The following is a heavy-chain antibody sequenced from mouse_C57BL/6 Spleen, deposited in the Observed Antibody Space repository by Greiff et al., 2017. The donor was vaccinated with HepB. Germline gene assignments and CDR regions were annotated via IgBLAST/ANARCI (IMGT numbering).Heavy chain of an antibody. J-gene: IGHJ2*01. V-gene: IGHV5-17*01. D-gene: IGHD3-2*02. CDR2: ISSGSSTI. Sequence: VQLKESGGGLVKPGGSLKLSCAASGFTFSDYGMHWVRQAPEKGLEWVAYISSGSSTIYYADTVKGRFTISRDNAKNTLFLQMTSLRSEDTAMYYCARRQLRLLNFDYWGQGTTLTVSS. CDR3: ARRQLRLLNFDY. CDR1: GFTFSDYG.